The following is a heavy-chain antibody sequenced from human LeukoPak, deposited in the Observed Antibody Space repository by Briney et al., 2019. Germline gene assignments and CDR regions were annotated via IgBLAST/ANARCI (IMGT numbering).Heavy chain of an antibody. J-gene: IGHJ4*02. CDR2: IWYDGSTE. CDR3: ARDDCSTTPCYAY. Sequence: GGSLRLSCAASGFTFNTYGMHWVRQAPGKGLEWVAVIWYDGSTEYYADSVKGRFTISRDISKNTVYLQMNGLKAEDTAVYYCARDDCSTTPCYAYWGQGTLVTVSS. CDR1: GFTFNTYG. V-gene: IGHV3-33*01. D-gene: IGHD2-2*01.